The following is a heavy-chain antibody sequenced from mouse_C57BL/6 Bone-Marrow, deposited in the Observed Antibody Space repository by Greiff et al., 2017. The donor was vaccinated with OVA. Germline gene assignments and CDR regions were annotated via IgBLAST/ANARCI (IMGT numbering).Heavy chain of an antibody. CDR1: GFNIKDYY. CDR2: IDPEDGDT. CDR3: TTAYYGNPYAMDY. Sequence: VQLQQSGAELVRPGASVKLPCTASGFNIKDYYMHWVKQRPEQGLEWIGRIDPEDGDTEYAPKFQGKATMTADTSSNTAYLQLSSLTSEDTAVYYCTTAYYGNPYAMDYWGQGTSVTVSS. V-gene: IGHV14-1*01. D-gene: IGHD2-10*01. J-gene: IGHJ4*01.